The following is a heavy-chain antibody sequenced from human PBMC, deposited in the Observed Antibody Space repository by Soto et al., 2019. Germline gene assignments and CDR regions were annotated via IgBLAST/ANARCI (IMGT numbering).Heavy chain of an antibody. D-gene: IGHD2-15*01. CDR2: IFFNGAT. J-gene: IGHJ4*02. V-gene: IGHV4-39*01. CDR1: GGSISSSSYY. CDR3: ARYSRYCSDYICYSFDY. Sequence: TVSGGSISSSSYYWGWIRQPPGKGLEWIGSIFFNGATFFNPSLKSRVTISVDTSKNQFSLKLKSVTAADTAVYYCARYSRYCSDYICYSFDYWGQGTLVTVSS.